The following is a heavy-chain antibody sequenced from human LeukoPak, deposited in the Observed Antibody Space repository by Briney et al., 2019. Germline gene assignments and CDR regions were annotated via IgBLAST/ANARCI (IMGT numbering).Heavy chain of an antibody. V-gene: IGHV4-59*01. CDR2: IYYSGST. D-gene: IGHD6-19*01. CDR1: GGSFSGYY. Sequence: SETLSLTCAVYGGSFSGYYWSWIRQPPGKGLEWIGYIYYSGSTNYNPSLKSRVTISVDTSKNQFSLKLSSVTAADTAVYYCATRSSSGWYRYWGQGTLVTVSS. CDR3: ATRSSSGWYRY. J-gene: IGHJ4*02.